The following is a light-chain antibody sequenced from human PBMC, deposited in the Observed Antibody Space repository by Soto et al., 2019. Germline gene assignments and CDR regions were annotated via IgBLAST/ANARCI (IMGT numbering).Light chain of an antibody. CDR1: SSDVGAYIF. Sequence: QSMLTQPPSASGSPGQSVTISCTGTSSDVGAYIFVSWYQQHPGKAPKLMVYDVNRRPPGVPDRFFGSKSGNTASLTVSGLQAEDEADYYCVSFAGGTYVFGNGTKVTVL. V-gene: IGLV2-8*01. J-gene: IGLJ1*01. CDR3: VSFAGGTYV. CDR2: DVN.